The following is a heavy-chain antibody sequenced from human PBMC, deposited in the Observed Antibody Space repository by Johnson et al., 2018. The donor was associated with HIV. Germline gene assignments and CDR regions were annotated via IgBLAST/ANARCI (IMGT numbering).Heavy chain of an antibody. D-gene: IGHD3-16*01. Sequence: VQLVESGGGVVRPGGSLRLSCAASGFNFDDYAMSWVRQVPGKGLEGVSGINWNGGSIGYADSVQGRFTISRDNAKKSLYLQMNSLRDEDTALYYCARGRPWGWELRRDAFDIWGQGTMVTVSS. CDR2: INWNGGSI. CDR3: ARGRPWGWELRRDAFDI. CDR1: GFNFDDYA. V-gene: IGHV3-20*04. J-gene: IGHJ3*02.